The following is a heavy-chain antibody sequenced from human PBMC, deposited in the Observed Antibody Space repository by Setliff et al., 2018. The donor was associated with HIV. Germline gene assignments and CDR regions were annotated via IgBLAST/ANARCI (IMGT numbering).Heavy chain of an antibody. Sequence: PSETLSLTCTVSSGSVSRSDYYWGWIRQTPGKGLEWIGSIYWSGLTFYNPSLNSRVTISVDASKNQFSLKLSSVTAADTAVYYCASLPPLYDSSGYYFDYWGQGTLVTVSS. CDR2: IYWSGLT. D-gene: IGHD3-22*01. CDR3: ASLPPLYDSSGYYFDY. CDR1: SGSVSRSDYY. V-gene: IGHV4-39*01. J-gene: IGHJ4*02.